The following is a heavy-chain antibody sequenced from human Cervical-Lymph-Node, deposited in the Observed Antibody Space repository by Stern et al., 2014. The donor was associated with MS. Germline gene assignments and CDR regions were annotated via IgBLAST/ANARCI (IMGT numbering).Heavy chain of an antibody. J-gene: IGHJ3*02. CDR3: ARTYTSGWYGGHAFDI. D-gene: IGHD6-19*01. Sequence: VQLVESGAEVKKPGESLRISCKGSGYRFDNYWIGWVRQKPGKGLEWMGIICTAGSHTKYRPSLQGPVTISAAKSINNLHLPWRSLKASDTAMYYCARTYTSGWYGGHAFDIWGQGTMVIVSS. CDR2: ICTAGSHT. CDR1: GYRFDNYW. V-gene: IGHV5-51*01.